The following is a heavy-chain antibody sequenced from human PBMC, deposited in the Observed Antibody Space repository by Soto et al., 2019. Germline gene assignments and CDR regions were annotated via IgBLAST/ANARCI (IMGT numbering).Heavy chain of an antibody. CDR2: IWYAGGNK. CDR1: GFTFSSYG. CDR3: ARDGSQLTADRMDV. Sequence: PGGSLRLSCAASGFTFSSYGMHWVRQAPGKGLEWVALIWYAGGNKYYADSVKGRFTISRDNSKNTLSLQMNSLRAEDTAVYYCARDGSQLTADRMDVWGPGTTVTVYS. V-gene: IGHV3-33*01. J-gene: IGHJ6*02. D-gene: IGHD1-1*01.